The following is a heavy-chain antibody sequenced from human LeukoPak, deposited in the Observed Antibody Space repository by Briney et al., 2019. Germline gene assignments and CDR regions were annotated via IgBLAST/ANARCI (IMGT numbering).Heavy chain of an antibody. V-gene: IGHV3-11*01. CDR2: ITSSGTTT. Sequence: GGSLRLSCAASGFTFSSYSMSWIRQAPRKGLEWVSGITSSGTTTYYAESVKGRFTVSRDNSKNTLYLQMNSLRAEDAAVYYCANLVPRNYYGSSSPCPTVDYWGQGTLVTVSS. J-gene: IGHJ4*02. CDR3: ANLVPRNYYGSSSPCPTVDY. CDR1: GFTFSSYS. D-gene: IGHD3-22*01.